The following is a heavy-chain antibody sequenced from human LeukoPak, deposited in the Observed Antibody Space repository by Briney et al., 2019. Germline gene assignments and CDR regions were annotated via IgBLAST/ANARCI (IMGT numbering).Heavy chain of an antibody. D-gene: IGHD3-10*01. CDR3: ARKSASGNYPLDY. V-gene: IGHV3-23*01. CDR2: ISGSGGST. J-gene: IGHJ4*02. Sequence: GGSLRLSCAASGFTFSSYAMSWVRQAPGKGLEWVSAISGSGGSTYYADSVKGRFTISRDNSKNTLYLQMNSLRAEDTAVYYCARKSASGNYPLDYWGQGTLVTVSS. CDR1: GFTFSSYA.